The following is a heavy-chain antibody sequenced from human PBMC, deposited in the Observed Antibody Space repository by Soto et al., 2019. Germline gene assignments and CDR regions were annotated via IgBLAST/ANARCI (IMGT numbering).Heavy chain of an antibody. V-gene: IGHV3-53*01. CDR1: GFLVNSAY. CDR2: INSDGST. J-gene: IGHJ4*02. D-gene: IGHD5-18*01. Sequence: EVQLVESGGGLIPPGGSLRLSCAASGFLVNSAYMTWVRQAPGKGLEWLSMINSDGSTLYAESVKGRFTISRDNSKNRLDRQMTSLRAEDTAMYYCARSGYSFAWGYWGQGTLVIVTS. CDR3: ARSGYSFAWGY.